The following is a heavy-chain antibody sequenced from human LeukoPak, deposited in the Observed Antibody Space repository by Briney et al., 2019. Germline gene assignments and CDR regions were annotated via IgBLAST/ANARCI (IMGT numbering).Heavy chain of an antibody. CDR1: GFTFVNYW. V-gene: IGHV3-7*01. Sequence: GGSLRLSCAASGFTFVNYWMSWVRQAPGKGLEWVANIKQDGSEKLYLDSLKGRFTISRDNAKNSLYLQMNSLRAEDTAVYYCARIGGSVDIGWFFDCWGQGTLVAVSS. J-gene: IGHJ4*02. D-gene: IGHD6-19*01. CDR3: ARIGGSVDIGWFFDC. CDR2: IKQDGSEK.